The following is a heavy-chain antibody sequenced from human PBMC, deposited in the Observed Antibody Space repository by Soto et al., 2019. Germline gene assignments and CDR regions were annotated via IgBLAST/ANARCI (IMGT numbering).Heavy chain of an antibody. J-gene: IGHJ4*02. Sequence: SVKVSCKASGGTFSSYAISWVRQAPGQGLEWMGGIIPIFGTANYAQKFQGRVTITADESTSTAYMELSSLRSEDTAVYYCAREGYCGGDCYYAFDYWGQGTLVTVYS. CDR1: GGTFSSYA. CDR3: AREGYCGGDCYYAFDY. V-gene: IGHV1-69*13. D-gene: IGHD2-21*02. CDR2: IIPIFGTA.